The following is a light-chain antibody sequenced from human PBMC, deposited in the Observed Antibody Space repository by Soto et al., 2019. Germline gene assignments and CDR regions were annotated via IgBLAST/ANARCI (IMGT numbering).Light chain of an antibody. CDR3: QQRNTWPLT. J-gene: IGKJ1*01. V-gene: IGKV3-11*01. CDR2: DAS. Sequence: EIVLTQSPAALSLSPGERATLSCRASQSVGTYLAWYQQKPGQAPRLLMYDASNRATGIPARFSGSGSGTDFTLTISSLEPEDFAVYFCQQRNTWPLTFGQGTKVEIK. CDR1: QSVGTY.